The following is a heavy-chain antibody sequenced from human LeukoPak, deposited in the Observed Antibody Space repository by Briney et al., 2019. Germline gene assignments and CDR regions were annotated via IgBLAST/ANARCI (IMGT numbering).Heavy chain of an antibody. V-gene: IGHV1-18*01. CDR3: ARVVVVVVVAATQGYFDY. CDR2: ISAYNGNT. J-gene: IGHJ4*02. D-gene: IGHD2-15*01. Sequence: ASVKVSCKASGYTFTSYGISWVRQAPGQGLEWMGWISAYNGNTNYAQKLQGRVTMTTDTSTSTAYMELRSLRSDDTAVYYCARVVVVVVVAATQGYFDYWGQGTLVTVSS. CDR1: GYTFTSYG.